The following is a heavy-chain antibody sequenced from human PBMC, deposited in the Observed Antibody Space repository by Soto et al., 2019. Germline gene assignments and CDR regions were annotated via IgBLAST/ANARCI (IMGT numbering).Heavy chain of an antibody. V-gene: IGHV3-23*01. CDR1: GFTFRSYA. J-gene: IGHJ5*01. CDR3: AKSFYDSSVFDS. Sequence: GSLRLSCAASGFTFRSYALSSVRQAPGKGLEWVSTVSDTGLSTDYAGSVTGRFTISRDNSRNTLYLQMNGLRAEDTAFYYCAKSFYDSSVFDSCGVGTLVTVSS. CDR2: VSDTGLST. D-gene: IGHD3-22*01.